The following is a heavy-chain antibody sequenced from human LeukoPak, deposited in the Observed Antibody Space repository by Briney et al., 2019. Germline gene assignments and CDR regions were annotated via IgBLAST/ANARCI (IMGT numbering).Heavy chain of an antibody. CDR3: ARHYYDNSGLAYYFDY. J-gene: IGHJ4*02. D-gene: IGHD3-22*01. Sequence: PSETLSLTCTVSGGSISSSSSYWGWIRQPPGKGLERIGSVRYSGKTYYNPSLKSRVTMSADTSKNHFSLRLTSVTAADTAVYSCARHYYDNSGLAYYFDYWGQGTLVTVSS. CDR2: VRYSGKT. CDR1: GGSISSSSSY. V-gene: IGHV4-39*01.